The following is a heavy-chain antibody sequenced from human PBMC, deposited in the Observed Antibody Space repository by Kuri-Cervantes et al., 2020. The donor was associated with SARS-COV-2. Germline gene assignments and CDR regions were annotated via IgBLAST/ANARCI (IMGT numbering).Heavy chain of an antibody. D-gene: IGHD2-15*01. CDR1: RFTFNTYA. CDR2: ISGSGGST. Sequence: GESLKISCTASRFTFNTYAMSWVRQAPGKGLEWVSAISGSGGSTYYADSVQGRFTISRDNSKNTLYLQMNNLRAEDTAVYYCAKWDVIVVVAAPELHYWGQGTLVTVSS. V-gene: IGHV3-23*01. J-gene: IGHJ4*02. CDR3: AKWDVIVVVAAPELHY.